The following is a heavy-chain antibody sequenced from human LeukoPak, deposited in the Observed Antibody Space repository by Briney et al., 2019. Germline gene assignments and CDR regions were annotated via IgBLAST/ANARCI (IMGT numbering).Heavy chain of an antibody. CDR1: GVTLSGYW. CDR2: INPDGSIT. D-gene: IGHD6-13*01. V-gene: IGHV3-74*01. Sequence: GGSLRLSCAASGVTLSGYWIHWVRHAPGKGLVWVARINPDGSITNYADSVKGRITISRDNAKDTLYLQMNSLRAEDTALYYCAKATYSSSWYDYWGQGTLVTVSS. CDR3: AKATYSSSWYDY. J-gene: IGHJ4*02.